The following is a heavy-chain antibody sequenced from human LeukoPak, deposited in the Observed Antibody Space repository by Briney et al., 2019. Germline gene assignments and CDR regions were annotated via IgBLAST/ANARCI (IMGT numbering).Heavy chain of an antibody. CDR3: ARDYYDSSGYSQYGMDG. Sequence: GWSLRLSCAASGFTFSSYAMHWVRQAPAKGLAWVAVISYDGSNKYFPDSVKGRFTISRDNSKNTLYLQMNSLRGEDTAVYFCARDYYDSSGYSQYGMDGGGQGTTVTVSS. CDR2: ISYDGSNK. CDR1: GFTFSSYA. D-gene: IGHD3-22*01. J-gene: IGHJ6*02. V-gene: IGHV3-30*04.